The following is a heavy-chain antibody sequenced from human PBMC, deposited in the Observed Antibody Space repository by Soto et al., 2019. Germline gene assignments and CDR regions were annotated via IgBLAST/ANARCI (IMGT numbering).Heavy chain of an antibody. CDR1: GYTFTGYY. D-gene: IGHD6-13*01. V-gene: IGHV1-2*04. CDR3: ARKLEAAAGTRNYYYYYGMDV. J-gene: IGHJ6*01. Sequence: QVQLVQSGAEVKKPGASVKVSCKASGYTFTGYYMHWVRQAPGQGLEWMGWINPNSGGTNYAQKFQGWVSMTRETSISTAYMEMSRLRSADTDVYYCARKLEAAAGTRNYYYYYGMDVWGQGTTVTVSS. CDR2: INPNSGGT.